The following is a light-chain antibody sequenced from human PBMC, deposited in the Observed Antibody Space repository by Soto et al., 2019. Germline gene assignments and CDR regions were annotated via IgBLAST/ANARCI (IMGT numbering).Light chain of an antibody. Sequence: DIQMTQSPSSLSASVGDRVTITCRASQSITSYLNWYQQKPGKAPQLLIYAASSLQSGVPSRFSGSGSGTDFTHTISSLQPEDFATYFCQQSYTTPWTFGQGTKVDIK. V-gene: IGKV1-39*01. J-gene: IGKJ1*01. CDR2: AAS. CDR1: QSITSY. CDR3: QQSYTTPWT.